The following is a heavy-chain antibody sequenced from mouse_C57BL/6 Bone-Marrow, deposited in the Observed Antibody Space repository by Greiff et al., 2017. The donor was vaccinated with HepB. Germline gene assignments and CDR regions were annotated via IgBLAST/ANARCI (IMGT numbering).Heavy chain of an antibody. J-gene: IGHJ4*01. D-gene: IGHD1-1*01. CDR1: GFTFSSYG. V-gene: IGHV5-6*02. Sequence: EVKVVESGGDLVKPGGSLKLSCAASGFTFSSYGMSWVRQTPDKRLEWVATISSGGSYTYYPDSVKGRFTISRDNAKNTLYLQMSSLKSEDTAMYYCARRGITTVVATDAMDYWGQGTSVTVSS. CDR3: ARRGITTVVATDAMDY. CDR2: ISSGGSYT.